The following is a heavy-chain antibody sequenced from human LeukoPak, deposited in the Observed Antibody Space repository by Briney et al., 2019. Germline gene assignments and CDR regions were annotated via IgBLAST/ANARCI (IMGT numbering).Heavy chain of an antibody. V-gene: IGHV3-64*01. CDR3: ARGCSMTTVTICYYYGMDV. CDR2: ISSNGGST. Sequence: TGGSLRLSCAASGFTFSSYAMHWVRQAPGKGLEYVSAISSNGGSTYYANSVKGRFTISRDNSKNTLYLQMGSLRAEDMAVYYCARGCSMTTVTICYYYGMDVWGQGTTVTVSS. J-gene: IGHJ6*02. CDR1: GFTFSSYA. D-gene: IGHD4-11*01.